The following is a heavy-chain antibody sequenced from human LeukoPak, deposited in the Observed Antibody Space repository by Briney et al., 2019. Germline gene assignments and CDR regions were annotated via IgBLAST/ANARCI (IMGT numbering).Heavy chain of an antibody. CDR3: ARLGSSSWAPKDY. Sequence: PSETLSLTCTVSGGSISSSSYYWGWIRQPPGKGLEWIGEINHSGSTNYNPSLKSRVTISVDTSKNQFSLKLSSVTAADTAVYYCARLGSSSWAPKDYWGQGTLVTVSS. V-gene: IGHV4-39*07. CDR2: INHSGST. D-gene: IGHD6-13*01. CDR1: GGSISSSSYY. J-gene: IGHJ4*02.